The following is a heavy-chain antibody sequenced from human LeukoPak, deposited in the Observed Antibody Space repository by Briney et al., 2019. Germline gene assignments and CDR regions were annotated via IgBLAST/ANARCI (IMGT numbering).Heavy chain of an antibody. Sequence: PSETLSLTCAVSGGSISSGGYSWSWIRQPPGKGLEWIGYIYHSGSTYYNPSLKSRVTISVDRSKNQFSLKLSSVTAADTAVYYCARAAPGTGWFDPWGQGTLVTVSS. J-gene: IGHJ5*02. CDR3: ARAAPGTGWFDP. CDR2: IYHSGST. V-gene: IGHV4-30-2*01. D-gene: IGHD2-15*01. CDR1: GGSISSGGYS.